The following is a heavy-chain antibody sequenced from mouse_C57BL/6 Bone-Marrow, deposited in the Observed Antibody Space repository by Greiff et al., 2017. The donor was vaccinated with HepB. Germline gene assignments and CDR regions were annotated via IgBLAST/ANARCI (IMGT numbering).Heavy chain of an antibody. D-gene: IGHD2-5*01. CDR1: GFTFSDFY. V-gene: IGHV7-1*01. J-gene: IGHJ1*03. CDR3: ARDSYYSNSWYFDV. Sequence: EVNVVESGGGLVQSGRSLRLSCATSGFTFSDFYMEWVRQAPGKGLEWIAASRNKANDYTTEYSASVKGRFIVSRDTSQSILYLQMNALRAEDTAIYYCARDSYYSNSWYFDVWGTGTTVTVSS. CDR2: SRNKANDYTT.